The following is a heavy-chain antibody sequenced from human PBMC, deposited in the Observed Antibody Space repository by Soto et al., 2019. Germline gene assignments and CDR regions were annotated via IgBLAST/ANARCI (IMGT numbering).Heavy chain of an antibody. D-gene: IGHD3-22*01. V-gene: IGHV3-23*01. CDR3: AKHKFLEYDSRGDLFDY. CDR1: GFTFNSYA. CDR2: ISRGGDNT. Sequence: EVQVLESGGGLVQPGGSLRLSCAASGFTFNSYAMTWVRQAPGKGLEWVSAISRGGDNTYYADSVKGRFTISRDNTKKTLFLQMNSLRAEDTAIYYCAKHKFLEYDSRGDLFDYWGQGTMVTVSS. J-gene: IGHJ4*02.